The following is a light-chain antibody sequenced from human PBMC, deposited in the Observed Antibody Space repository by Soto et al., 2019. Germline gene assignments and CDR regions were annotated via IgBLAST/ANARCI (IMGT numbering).Light chain of an antibody. CDR1: RDDVGGYNY. CDR2: EVY. Sequence: QSVLTQPPSASGSPGQSVTISCTGTRDDVGGYNYVSWFQHHPGKAPKPMIYEVYKRPSGVPARFSGSKSGNTASLTVSGLQLGDEAIYYCSSYVTSNVVIFGGGTKVTVL. CDR3: SSYVTSNVVI. J-gene: IGLJ2*01. V-gene: IGLV2-8*01.